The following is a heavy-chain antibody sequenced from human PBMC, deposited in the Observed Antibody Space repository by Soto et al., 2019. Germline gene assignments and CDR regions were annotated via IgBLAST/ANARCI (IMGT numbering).Heavy chain of an antibody. CDR2: ISGRGGNT. V-gene: IGHV3-23*01. J-gene: IGHJ4*02. CDR3: AKAGCSGGTCYLYYFDY. CDR1: GFTFSNYA. Sequence: LRLSCAASGFTFSNYAMSWVRQAPGRGLEWVSTISGRGGNTYYADSVKGRFTISRDNSRNTLYLQMDSLRVEDSAVYSCAKAGCSGGTCYLYYFDYWGQGALVTVSS. D-gene: IGHD2-15*01.